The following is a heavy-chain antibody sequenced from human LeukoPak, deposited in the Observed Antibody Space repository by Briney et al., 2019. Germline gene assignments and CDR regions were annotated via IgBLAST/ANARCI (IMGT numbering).Heavy chain of an antibody. CDR1: GYTLTSYG. V-gene: IGHV1-18*01. D-gene: IGHD2-2*01. Sequence: ASVKVSCKASGYTLTSYGISWVRQAPGRGLEWLGWISAYNGDTNYAQKVQGRVTMTTDTSTSTAYMELRSLTSDDTAIYHCARDFEYCTSGGCYALFDYWGQGTLVTVSS. CDR2: ISAYNGDT. J-gene: IGHJ4*02. CDR3: ARDFEYCTSGGCYALFDY.